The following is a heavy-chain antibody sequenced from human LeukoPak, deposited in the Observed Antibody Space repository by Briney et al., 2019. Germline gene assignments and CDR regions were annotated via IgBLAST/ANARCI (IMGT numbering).Heavy chain of an antibody. Sequence: GGSLRLSCAASGFTFSSYGMHWVRQAPGKGLEWVAFIRYDGSNKYYADSVKGRFTISRDNSKNTLYLQMNSLRAEDTAVYDCAKGGDGYSSIDFDYWGQGTLVTVSS. CDR1: GFTFSSYG. CDR3: AKGGDGYSSIDFDY. V-gene: IGHV3-30*02. CDR2: IRYDGSNK. J-gene: IGHJ4*02. D-gene: IGHD5-24*01.